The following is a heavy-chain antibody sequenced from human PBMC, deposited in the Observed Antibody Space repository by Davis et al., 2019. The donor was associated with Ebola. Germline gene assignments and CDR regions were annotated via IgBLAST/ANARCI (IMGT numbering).Heavy chain of an antibody. V-gene: IGHV1-69*13. CDR1: GGTFSSYA. CDR3: ARGSGSYYFVGWFDP. Sequence: SVKVSCKASGGTFSSYAISWVRQAPGQGLEWMGGIIPIFGTANYAQKFQGRVTITADESTSTAYMELSSLRSEDTAVYYCARGSGSYYFVGWFDPWGQGTLVTVSS. CDR2: IIPIFGTA. D-gene: IGHD3-10*01. J-gene: IGHJ5*02.